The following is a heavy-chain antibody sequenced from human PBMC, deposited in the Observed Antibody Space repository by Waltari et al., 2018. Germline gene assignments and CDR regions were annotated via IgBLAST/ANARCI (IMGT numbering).Heavy chain of an antibody. CDR2: INTNTGNT. CDR3: ARDSSGTYYYYGMDV. CDR1: GYTLTELS. Sequence: QVQLVQSGAEVKKPGASVKVSCKVSGYTLTELSMHWVRQAPGKGLEWMGWINTNTGNTTYAQGFTGRFVFSLDTSVSTAYLQISSLKAEDTAVYYCARDSSGTYYYYGMDVWGQGTTVTVSS. J-gene: IGHJ6*02. V-gene: IGHV7-4-1*02. D-gene: IGHD3-22*01.